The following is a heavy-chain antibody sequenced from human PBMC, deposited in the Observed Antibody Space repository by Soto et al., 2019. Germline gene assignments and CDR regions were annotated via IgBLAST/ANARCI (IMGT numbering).Heavy chain of an antibody. CDR3: ARVRPPPSSTVATYYFDY. CDR1: GASVNYGGYY. D-gene: IGHD5-12*01. V-gene: IGHV4-31*03. J-gene: IGHJ4*02. CDR2: IYYSGTT. Sequence: SETLSLTCTVSGASVNYGGYYWGWVRQHPGKGLEWIAYIYYSGTTSFNPSLRSRLSISVDTSKNQFSLKLSSVTAADTAVYFCARVRPPPSSTVATYYFDYWGQGTLVTVSS.